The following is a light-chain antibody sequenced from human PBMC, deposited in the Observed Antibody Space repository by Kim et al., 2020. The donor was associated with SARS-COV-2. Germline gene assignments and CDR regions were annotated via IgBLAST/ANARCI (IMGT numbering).Light chain of an antibody. CDR3: QQYDNLPWT. CDR2: DAS. J-gene: IGKJ1*01. Sequence: GDRVTITCQASQDISNYLNWYQQKPGKAPEVLIYDASDLETGVPSRFSGSGSATYFTFTISSLQPEDSATYYCQQYDNLPWTFGQGTKV. V-gene: IGKV1-33*01. CDR1: QDISNY.